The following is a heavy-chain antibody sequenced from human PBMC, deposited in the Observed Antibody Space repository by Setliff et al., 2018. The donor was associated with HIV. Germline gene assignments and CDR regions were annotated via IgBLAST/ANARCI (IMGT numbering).Heavy chain of an antibody. CDR2: IKNRANGGTT. J-gene: IGHJ4*02. CDR3: ARESGPTVGATGPGY. V-gene: IGHV3-15*01. D-gene: IGHD1-26*01. Sequence: GGSLRLSCAASGFTFSDAWMSWVRQAPGKGLEWVARIKNRANGGTTHYAAPVNGRFTISRDDSKNTLYLQMNSLKTVDTAVYYCARESGPTVGATGPGYWGQGTLVTVSS. CDR1: GFTFSDAW.